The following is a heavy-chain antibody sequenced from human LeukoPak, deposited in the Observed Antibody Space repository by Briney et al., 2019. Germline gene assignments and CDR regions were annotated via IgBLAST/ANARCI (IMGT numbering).Heavy chain of an antibody. D-gene: IGHD6-13*01. CDR3: AKDCVSSWYKNWFDP. V-gene: IGHV3-23*01. J-gene: IGHJ5*02. Sequence: LPGGSLRLSCAASGFTFSSYAMSWVRQAPGKGLEWVSAISGSGGSTYYADSVKGRFTISRDNSKNTLYLQMNSLRAEDTAVYYCAKDCVSSWYKNWFDPWGQGTLVTVSS. CDR2: ISGSGGST. CDR1: GFTFSSYA.